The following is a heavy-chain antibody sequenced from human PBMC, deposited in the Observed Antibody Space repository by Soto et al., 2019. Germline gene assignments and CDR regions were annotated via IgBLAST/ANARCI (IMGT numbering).Heavy chain of an antibody. D-gene: IGHD1-26*01. V-gene: IGHV4-30-4*08. Sequence: ILSLTYRVAEGPSRSGVDYWSWKHQHPGKGLEWVGYIYYSGSTYYNPSLKSRATISLETSKNQFSLKLTSVTAADTAVYYCASHSGSQPLFDDRGQGALVPFSS. CDR1: EGPSRSGVDY. CDR3: ASHSGSQPLFDD. J-gene: IGHJ4*02. CDR2: IYYSGST.